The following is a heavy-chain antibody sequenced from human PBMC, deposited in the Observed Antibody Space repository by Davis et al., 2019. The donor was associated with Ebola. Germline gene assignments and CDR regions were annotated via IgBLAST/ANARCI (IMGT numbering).Heavy chain of an antibody. CDR3: ARSITMIVVAYFDI. J-gene: IGHJ3*02. CDR2: ISAYNGNT. Sequence: ASVKVSCKASGYTFTSYGISWVRQAPGQGLEWMEWISAYNGNTNYAQKLQGRVTMTTDTSTSTAYMELRSLRSDDTAVYYCARSITMIVVAYFDIWGQGTMVIVSS. CDR1: GYTFTSYG. D-gene: IGHD3-22*01. V-gene: IGHV1-18*04.